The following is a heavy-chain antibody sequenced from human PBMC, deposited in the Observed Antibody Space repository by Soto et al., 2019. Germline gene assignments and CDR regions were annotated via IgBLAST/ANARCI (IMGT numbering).Heavy chain of an antibody. Sequence: LSLTCTVSGGSLSSYYWSWIRQPAGKGLEWIGRIYTSGITNYNPSLMNRVTLSVDTSKNQFSLKLTSVTAADTAVYYCARTAARFPAPFDYWGPGTLVTVSS. CDR3: ARTAARFPAPFDY. J-gene: IGHJ4*02. D-gene: IGHD2-21*01. CDR1: GGSLSSYY. CDR2: IYTSGIT. V-gene: IGHV4-4*07.